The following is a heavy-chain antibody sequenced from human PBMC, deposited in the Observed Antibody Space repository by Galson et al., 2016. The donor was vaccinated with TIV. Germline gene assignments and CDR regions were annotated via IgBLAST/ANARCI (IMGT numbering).Heavy chain of an antibody. V-gene: IGHV1-24*01. J-gene: IGHJ4*02. CDR3: ATVAWFPGLSLDN. D-gene: IGHD2/OR15-2a*01. CDR2: FDPEQHKK. CDR1: GDSLSDLS. Sequence: SVKVSCKVSGDSLSDLSMHWVRQAPGKGLEWMAGFDPEQHKKIYAQKLEGRVTLTDDTSTNTAYMELGSLRFEDTAVYYCATVAWFPGLSLDNWGQGTPVTVSS.